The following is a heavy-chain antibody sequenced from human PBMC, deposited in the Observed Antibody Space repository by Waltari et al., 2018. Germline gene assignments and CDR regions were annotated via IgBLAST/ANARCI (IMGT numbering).Heavy chain of an antibody. V-gene: IGHV4-34*01. J-gene: IGHJ4*02. CDR1: GGSFSGYY. CDR2: INHSGST. CDR3: ARGRVSAAGSSYYFDY. D-gene: IGHD6-13*01. Sequence: QVQLQPWGAGLLKPSETLSLTCAVYGGSFSGYYWSWIRQPPGKGLEWIGEINHSGSTNYNPSLKSRVSISVDTSKNQFSLKLSSVTAADTAVYYCARGRVSAAGSSYYFDYWGQGTLVTVSS.